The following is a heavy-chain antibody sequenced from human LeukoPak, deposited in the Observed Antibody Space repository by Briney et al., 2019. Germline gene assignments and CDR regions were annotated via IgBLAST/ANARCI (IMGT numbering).Heavy chain of an antibody. CDR2: ISSNGGST. CDR3: ARSGYCSSTSCRRSPYYYMDV. D-gene: IGHD2-2*01. J-gene: IGHJ6*03. V-gene: IGHV3-64*01. Sequence: PGGSLRLSRAASGFTFSSYAMHWVRQAPGKGLEYVSAISSNGGSTYYANSVKGRFTISRDNSKNTLYLQMGSLRAEDMAVYYCARSGYCSSTSCRRSPYYYMDVWGKGTTVTVSS. CDR1: GFTFSSYA.